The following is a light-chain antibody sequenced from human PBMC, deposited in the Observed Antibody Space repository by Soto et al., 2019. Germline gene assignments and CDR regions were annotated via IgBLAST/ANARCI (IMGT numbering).Light chain of an antibody. Sequence: EIVLTQSPAALSLSPRERPNISCRAIQSVTTYLSWYQQKPGQAPRLLIFDESDRATGIRARFSGSGSGTDFTLTLSSLEPEDFAVYYCQQRSNWPPSITFGQGTRLEI. CDR2: DES. V-gene: IGKV3-11*01. CDR1: QSVTTY. CDR3: QQRSNWPPSIT. J-gene: IGKJ5*01.